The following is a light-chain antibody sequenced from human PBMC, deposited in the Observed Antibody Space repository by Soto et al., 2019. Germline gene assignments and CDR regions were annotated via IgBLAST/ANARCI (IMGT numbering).Light chain of an antibody. CDR1: QSVSSSY. J-gene: IGKJ1*01. Sequence: ESVLTQSPGTLSWSPGERATLSCRASQSVSSSYLAWYQQKPGQAPRLLIYGASSRATGIPDRFSGSGSGTDFTLTIGRLEPEDFAVYYCQQYGSSPWTFGQGTKVDIK. V-gene: IGKV3-20*01. CDR2: GAS. CDR3: QQYGSSPWT.